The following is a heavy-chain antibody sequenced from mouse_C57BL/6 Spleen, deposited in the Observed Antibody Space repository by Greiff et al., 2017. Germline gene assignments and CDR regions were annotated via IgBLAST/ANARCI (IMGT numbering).Heavy chain of an antibody. D-gene: IGHD1-1*01. CDR2: IDPANGNT. J-gene: IGHJ2*01. CDR1: GFNIKNTY. Sequence: EVQLQQSVAELVRPGASVKLSCTASGFNIKNTYMHWVKQRPEQGLEWIGRIDPANGNTKYAPTFPGRATITADTSSNTAYLQNSGLTSEDTAIYYCARGYYAEEGDYFDYWGQGTTLTVSS. CDR3: ARGYYAEEGDYFDY. V-gene: IGHV14-3*01.